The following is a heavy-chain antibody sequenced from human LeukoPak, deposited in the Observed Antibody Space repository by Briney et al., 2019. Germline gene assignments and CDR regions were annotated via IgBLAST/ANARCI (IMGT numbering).Heavy chain of an antibody. V-gene: IGHV4-4*07. CDR3: ARDRRAYCSSTSCYNLGWWFDP. J-gene: IGHJ5*02. Sequence: SETLSLTCTVSGGSISSYYWSWIRQPAGKGLEWIGRIYTSGSTNYNPSLKSRVTMSVDTSKNQFSLKLSSVTAADTAVYYCARDRRAYCSSTSCYNLGWWFDPWGQGTLVTVSS. D-gene: IGHD2-2*02. CDR1: GGSISSYY. CDR2: IYTSGST.